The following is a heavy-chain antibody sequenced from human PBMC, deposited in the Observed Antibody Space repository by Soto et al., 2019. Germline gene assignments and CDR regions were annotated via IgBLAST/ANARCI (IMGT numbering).Heavy chain of an antibody. D-gene: IGHD3-22*01. CDR1: GFTFSSYG. CDR2: ISYDGSNK. CDR3: AKDSRYYYDSSGYYSDY. V-gene: IGHV3-30*18. Sequence: LRLSCAASGFTFSSYGMHWVRQAPGKGLEWVAVISYDGSNKYYADSVKGRFTISRDNSKNTLYLQMNSLRAEDTAVYYCAKDSRYYYDSSGYYSDYWGQGTLVTVSS. J-gene: IGHJ4*02.